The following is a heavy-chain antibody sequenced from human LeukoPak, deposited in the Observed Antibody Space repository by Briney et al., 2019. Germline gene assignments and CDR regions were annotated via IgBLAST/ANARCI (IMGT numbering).Heavy chain of an antibody. CDR2: INHSGST. V-gene: IGHV4-34*01. CDR1: GGSFSGYY. D-gene: IGHD3-22*01. Sequence: SETLSLTCAVYGGSFSGYYWSWIRQPPGKGLEWIGEINHSGSTNYNPSLKGRVTISVDTSKNQFSLKLSSVTAADTAVYYCARDPLAHYYDRSAYYGPWFDPWGQGTLVTVSS. CDR3: ARDPLAHYYDRSAYYGPWFDP. J-gene: IGHJ5*02.